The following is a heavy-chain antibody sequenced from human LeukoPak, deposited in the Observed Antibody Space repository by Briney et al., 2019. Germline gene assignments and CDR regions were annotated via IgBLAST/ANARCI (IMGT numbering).Heavy chain of an antibody. V-gene: IGHV2-5*01. D-gene: IGHD3-3*01. CDR2: IYWNDDK. CDR1: GFSLSTSGVG. Sequence: SGPTLVNPTQTLTLTCTFSGFSLSTSGVGVGWIRQPPGKALEWLALIYWNDDKRYSPSLKSRLTITKDTSKNQVVLTMTNMDPVDTATYYCAHSNYDFWSGPQYYFDYWGQGTLVTVSS. CDR3: AHSNYDFWSGPQYYFDY. J-gene: IGHJ4*02.